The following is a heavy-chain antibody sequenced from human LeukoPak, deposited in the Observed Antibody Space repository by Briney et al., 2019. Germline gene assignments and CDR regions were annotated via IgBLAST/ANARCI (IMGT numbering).Heavy chain of an antibody. V-gene: IGHV3-23*01. CDR3: AKGGYFAFET. D-gene: IGHD2-2*03. CDR1: GFTFSTYD. J-gene: IGHJ3*02. Sequence: GGSLRLSCAASGFTFSTYDMQWVRQAPGKGLEWVSGINRSGRTYYTDSVKGRFTISRDNSKNTLYLQMNSLRAEDTAVYYCAKGGYFAFETWGQGTMVAVSS. CDR2: INRSGRT.